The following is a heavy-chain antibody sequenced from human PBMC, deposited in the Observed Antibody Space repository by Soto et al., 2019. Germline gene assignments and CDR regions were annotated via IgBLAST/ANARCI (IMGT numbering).Heavy chain of an antibody. CDR2: ISGYNGNT. V-gene: IGHV1-18*01. D-gene: IGHD2-2*01. CDR3: ARGNGLVVPATTHDY. J-gene: IGHJ4*01. Sequence: QVQLVQSGAEVKKPGASVKVSCKASGYTFTSYGINWVRQAPGQGLEWMGWISGYNGNTNYAQKLQGRVTMTTDTSTSTAYMELKSLRSDDTAVYYCARGNGLVVPATTHDYWGHGTLVTVSS. CDR1: GYTFTSYG.